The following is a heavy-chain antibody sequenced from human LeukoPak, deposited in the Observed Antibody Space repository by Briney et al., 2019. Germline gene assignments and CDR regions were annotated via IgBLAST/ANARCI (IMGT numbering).Heavy chain of an antibody. CDR2: IYYSGST. CDR3: ASQAPDAFDI. J-gene: IGHJ3*02. Sequence: SETLSLTCTVSGGSISSYYWSWIRQPPGKGLEWIGYIYYSGSTNYNPSLKSRVTISVDTSKNQFSLKLSSVTAADRAVYYCASQAPDAFDIWGQGTMVTVSS. CDR1: GGSISSYY. V-gene: IGHV4-59*01.